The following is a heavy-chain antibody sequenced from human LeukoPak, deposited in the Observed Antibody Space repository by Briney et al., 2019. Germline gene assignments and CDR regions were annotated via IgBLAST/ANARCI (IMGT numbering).Heavy chain of an antibody. J-gene: IGHJ6*03. CDR3: ARAVAGKMDMDV. Sequence: ASVKVSCKASGYTFTSYYMHWVRQAPGQGLEWMGIINPSGGSTSYAQKFQGRVTMTRDTSTSTVYMELSSLRSEDTAVYYCARAVAGKMDMDVWGKGTTVTISS. CDR1: GYTFTSYY. CDR2: INPSGGST. D-gene: IGHD6-19*01. V-gene: IGHV1-46*01.